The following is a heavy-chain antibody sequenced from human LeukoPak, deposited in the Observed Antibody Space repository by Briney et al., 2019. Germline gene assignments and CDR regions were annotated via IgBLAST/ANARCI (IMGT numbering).Heavy chain of an antibody. J-gene: IGHJ6*03. Sequence: GGSLRLSCAASGFTVSSNYMSWVRQAPGKGLEWVAFIRYDGINKYYADSVKGRFTISRDSFKNTLYLQMNSLRPEDTAVYYCAKDRCSNGVGCYYYYMDVWGKGTTVTISS. D-gene: IGHD2-8*01. CDR1: GFTVSSNY. CDR2: IRYDGINK. CDR3: AKDRCSNGVGCYYYYMDV. V-gene: IGHV3-30*02.